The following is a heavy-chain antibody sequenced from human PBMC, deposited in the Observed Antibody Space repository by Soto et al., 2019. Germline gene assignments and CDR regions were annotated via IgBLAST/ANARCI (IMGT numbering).Heavy chain of an antibody. CDR2: ISGSGGST. J-gene: IGHJ4*02. CDR3: AKGSRSGYYLLSFDY. V-gene: IGHV3-23*01. CDR1: GFTFSSYA. Sequence: GGSLRLSCAASGFTFSSYAMSWVRQAPGKGLEWVSAISGSGGSTYYADSVKGRFTISRDNSKNTLYLQMNSLRAKDTAVYYCAKGSRSGYYLLSFDYWGQGTLVTVSS. D-gene: IGHD3-22*01.